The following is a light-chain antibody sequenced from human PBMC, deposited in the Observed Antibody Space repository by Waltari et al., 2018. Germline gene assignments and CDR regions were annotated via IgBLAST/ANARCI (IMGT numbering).Light chain of an antibody. Sequence: DIQMTQSPSSLSTSVGDRVTITCRASQGISGSLAWYQLKPGKAPKLLVYAASRLESGVPSRFSGSGSGTDYTLTVSSLQPEDFATYYCQQYYDVPRTFGQGTKLEIK. J-gene: IGKJ2*01. CDR3: QQYYDVPRT. CDR1: QGISGS. V-gene: IGKV1-NL1*01. CDR2: AAS.